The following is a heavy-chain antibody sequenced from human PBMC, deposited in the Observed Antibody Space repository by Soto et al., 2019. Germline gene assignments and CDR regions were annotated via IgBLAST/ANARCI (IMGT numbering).Heavy chain of an antibody. CDR1: GYTFTSYA. Sequence: ASVKVSCKVSGYTFTSYAMHWVRQAPGQRLEWMGWINAGNGNTKYSQKFQGRVTITRDTSASTAYMELSSLRSEDTAVYYCARDLGVATTLDYWGQGPLVTVSS. D-gene: IGHD2-15*01. CDR3: ARDLGVATTLDY. J-gene: IGHJ4*02. V-gene: IGHV1-3*01. CDR2: INAGNGNT.